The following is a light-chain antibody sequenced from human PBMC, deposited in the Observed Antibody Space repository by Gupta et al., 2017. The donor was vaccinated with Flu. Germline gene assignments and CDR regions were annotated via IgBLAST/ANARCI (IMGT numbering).Light chain of an antibody. J-gene: IGKJ2*01. V-gene: IGKV1-27*01. Sequence: DRVTITCRASQGISNYLAWYQQTPGKVPKPLIYSTSTVQSGVPSRFSGSGSGTVFTLTISSLQPEDAATYYCLQYNSAPYTFGQGTQLEI. CDR1: QGISNY. CDR3: LQYNSAPYT. CDR2: STS.